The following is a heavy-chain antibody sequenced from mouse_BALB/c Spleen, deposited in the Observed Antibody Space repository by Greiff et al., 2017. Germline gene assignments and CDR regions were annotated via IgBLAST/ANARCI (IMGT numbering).Heavy chain of an antibody. Sequence: EVKLVESGGGLVQPGGSLKLSCAASGFTFSSYGMSWVRQTPDKRLELVATINSNGGSTYYPDSVKGRFTISRDNAKNTLYLQMSSLKSEDTAMYYCARVWITTVVPFDYWGQGTTLTDSS. CDR2: INSNGGST. V-gene: IGHV5-6-3*01. J-gene: IGHJ2*01. CDR3: ARVWITTVVPFDY. CDR1: GFTFSSYG. D-gene: IGHD1-1*01.